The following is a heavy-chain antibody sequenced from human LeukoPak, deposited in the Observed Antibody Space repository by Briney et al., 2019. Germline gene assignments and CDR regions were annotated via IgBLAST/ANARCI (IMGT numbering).Heavy chain of an antibody. D-gene: IGHD3-16*01. CDR3: AKDPVNWGQDSGTFDI. CDR1: GFTFSSYG. J-gene: IGHJ3*02. Sequence: GGSLRLSCAASGFTFSSYGMHWVRQAPGKGLEWVAVISYDGSNKYYADSVKGRFTISRDNSKNTLYLQMNTLRAEDTAVYYCAKDPVNWGQDSGTFDIWGQGTMVTVSS. V-gene: IGHV3-30*18. CDR2: ISYDGSNK.